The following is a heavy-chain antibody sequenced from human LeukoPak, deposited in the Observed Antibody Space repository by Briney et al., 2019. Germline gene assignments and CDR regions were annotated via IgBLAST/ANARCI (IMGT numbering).Heavy chain of an antibody. V-gene: IGHV4-34*01. CDR1: GGSFSGYY. D-gene: IGHD6-19*01. CDR3: ARGGWWRVFDY. Sequence: SETLSLTCAVYGGSFSGYYWSWIRQPPGKGLEWIGEINHSGSTNYNPSLKSRVTISVDTSKNQFSLKLSSVTAADTAVYYCARGGWWRVFDYWGRGTLVTVSS. CDR2: INHSGST. J-gene: IGHJ4*02.